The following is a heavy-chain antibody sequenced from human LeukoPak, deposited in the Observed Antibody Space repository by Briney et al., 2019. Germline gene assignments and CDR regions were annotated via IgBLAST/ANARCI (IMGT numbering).Heavy chain of an antibody. CDR1: GYTFTGYY. J-gene: IGHJ4*02. CDR2: INPNSGGT. V-gene: IGHV1-2*02. CDR3: ARPSRAWIQLWLLDY. Sequence: ASVKDSCKASGYTFTGYYMHWVRQAPGQGLEWMGWINPNSGGTNYAQKFQGRVTMTRDTSISTAYMELSRLSSHDTAVYYCARPSRAWIQLWLLDYWGRGTLVTVSS. D-gene: IGHD5-18*01.